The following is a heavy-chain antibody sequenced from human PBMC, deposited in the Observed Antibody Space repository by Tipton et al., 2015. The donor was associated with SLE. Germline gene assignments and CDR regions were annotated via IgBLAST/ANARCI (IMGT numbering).Heavy chain of an antibody. CDR3: ARVGDYYNSGSRVFDH. CDR1: GGSIRNYY. Sequence: TLSLTCTVSGGSIRNYYWSWMRQPPGKGLEWIGQMYHSGSTNYNPSLKSRVTISIDTSNNQFSLRLASVTAADTAVYFCARVGDYYNSGSRVFDHWGQGILVTVSS. D-gene: IGHD3-10*01. V-gene: IGHV4-59*12. J-gene: IGHJ4*02. CDR2: MYHSGST.